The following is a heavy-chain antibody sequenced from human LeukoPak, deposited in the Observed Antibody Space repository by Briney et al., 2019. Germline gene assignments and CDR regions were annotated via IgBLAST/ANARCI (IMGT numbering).Heavy chain of an antibody. V-gene: IGHV3-9*01. CDR1: GFTFDDYA. CDR2: ISWNSGSI. Sequence: PGRSLRLSCAASGFTFDDYAMHWVRQAPGKGLEWVSGISWNSGSIGYADSVKGRFTISRDNAKNSLYLQMNSLRAEDTALYYCAKDRGTYYCDSSGRPSCIDYWGQGTLVTVSS. CDR3: AKDRGTYYCDSSGRPSCIDY. D-gene: IGHD3-22*01. J-gene: IGHJ4*02.